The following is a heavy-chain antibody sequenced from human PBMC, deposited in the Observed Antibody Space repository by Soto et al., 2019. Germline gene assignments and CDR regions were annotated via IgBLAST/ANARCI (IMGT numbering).Heavy chain of an antibody. CDR2: MYNTGST. V-gene: IGHV4-59*01. CDR1: GGTISRYY. CDR3: ARDLWGYCGTDCYPLDV. D-gene: IGHD2-21*02. Sequence: SETLSLTCTVSGGTISRYYWSWIRQPPGKGLEWIGYMYNTGSTVYNPSFKSRVTISVDTSKNQFSLKLNSVTAADTSVYYCARDLWGYCGTDCYPLDVWGQGTTVTVS. J-gene: IGHJ6*02.